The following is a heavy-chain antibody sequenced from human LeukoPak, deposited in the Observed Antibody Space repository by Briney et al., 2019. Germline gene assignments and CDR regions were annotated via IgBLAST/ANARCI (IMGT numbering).Heavy chain of an antibody. Sequence: GRSLRLSCAASGFTFSSYWMHWVRHAPGKWLVWVSRINSDGSSTSYADSVKGRFTISRDNAKNTLYLQMNSLRAEDTAVYYCAREAVTSAFDIWGQGTMVTVSS. D-gene: IGHD4-17*01. V-gene: IGHV3-74*01. CDR1: GFTFSSYW. CDR2: INSDGSST. CDR3: AREAVTSAFDI. J-gene: IGHJ3*02.